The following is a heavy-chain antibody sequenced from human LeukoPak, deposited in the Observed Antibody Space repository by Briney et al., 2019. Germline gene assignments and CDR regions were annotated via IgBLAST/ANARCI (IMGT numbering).Heavy chain of an antibody. CDR2: MNSNGGTP. Sequence: PGGSLRLSCSVSGFTFSPYAMNWVRQAPGKGLEYVSAMNSNGGTPYYADPVQGRLTISRDDSKNTLYLQMSSLRAEDTAVYYCVKGRGYYYYYGMDVWGRGTMVIVSS. CDR1: GFTFSPYA. CDR3: VKGRGYYYYYGMDV. J-gene: IGHJ6*04. V-gene: IGHV3-64D*06.